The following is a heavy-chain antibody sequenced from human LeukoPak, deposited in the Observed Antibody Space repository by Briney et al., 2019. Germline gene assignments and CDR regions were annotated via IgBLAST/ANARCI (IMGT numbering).Heavy chain of an antibody. CDR2: INPTSFGT. Sequence: ASVKVSCTASGYTFTGYYIHWVRQAPGQGLEWMGWINPTSFGTKYEQKFQGRVTMTRDTSISTDYMELSDLRSDDTAVYYCAKGERFLEWSHPTEYFQHWGQGTLVTVSS. V-gene: IGHV1-2*02. CDR3: AKGERFLEWSHPTEYFQH. J-gene: IGHJ1*01. CDR1: GYTFTGYY. D-gene: IGHD3-3*01.